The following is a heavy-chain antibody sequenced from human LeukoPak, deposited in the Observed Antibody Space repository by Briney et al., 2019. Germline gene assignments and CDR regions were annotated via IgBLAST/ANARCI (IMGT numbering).Heavy chain of an antibody. J-gene: IGHJ4*02. Sequence: ASVKVSCKASGYTFTGYYMHWVRQAPGQGLEWMGRINPNSGGTNYAQKFQGRVTMTRDTSISTAYMELSRLRSDDTAVYYCARGSEYSSSSLDYWGQGTLVTVSS. CDR2: INPNSGGT. CDR1: GYTFTGYY. V-gene: IGHV1-2*06. CDR3: ARGSEYSSSSLDY. D-gene: IGHD6-6*01.